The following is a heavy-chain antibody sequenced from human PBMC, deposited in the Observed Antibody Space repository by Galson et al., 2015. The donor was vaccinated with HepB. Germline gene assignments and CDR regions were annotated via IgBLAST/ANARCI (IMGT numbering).Heavy chain of an antibody. CDR2: IIASGAST. CDR3: AKSVRSSGWYPDY. Sequence: SLRLSCAASGFTFRSYAMNWVRQAPGRGLEWVSNIIASGASTFYADSVKGRFSISRDNSKNTLYLQMHSLRAEDTAVYYCAKSVRSSGWYPDYWGQGTLVTVSS. D-gene: IGHD6-19*01. V-gene: IGHV3-23*01. J-gene: IGHJ4*02. CDR1: GFTFRSYA.